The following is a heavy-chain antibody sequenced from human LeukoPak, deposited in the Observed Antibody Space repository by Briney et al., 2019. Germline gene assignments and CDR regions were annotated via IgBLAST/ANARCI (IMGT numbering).Heavy chain of an antibody. Sequence: GASVKVSCKASGYTFPSYFMHWVRQTPGQGLEWMGWINAGNGNTKYSQKFQGRVTITRDTSASTAYMELSSLRSEDTAVYYCARAITIFGVVNPSLPGYWGQGTLVTVSS. CDR2: INAGNGNT. D-gene: IGHD3-3*01. CDR3: ARAITIFGVVNPSLPGY. CDR1: GYTFPSYF. V-gene: IGHV1-3*01. J-gene: IGHJ4*02.